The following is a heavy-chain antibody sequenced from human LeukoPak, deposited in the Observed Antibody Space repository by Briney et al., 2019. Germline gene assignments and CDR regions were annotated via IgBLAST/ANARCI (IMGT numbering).Heavy chain of an antibody. CDR3: ASSRNPYCSSTSCRPYYYYYYGMDV. CDR2: ISAYNGNT. J-gene: IGHJ6*02. V-gene: IGHV1-18*01. CDR1: GYTFTSYG. D-gene: IGHD2-2*01. Sequence: ASVKVSCKASGYTFTSYGISWVRPAPGQGLEWMGWISAYNGNTNYAQKLQGRVTMTTDTSTSTAYMELRSLRSDDTAVYYCASSRNPYCSSTSCRPYYYYYYGMDVWGQGTTVTVSS.